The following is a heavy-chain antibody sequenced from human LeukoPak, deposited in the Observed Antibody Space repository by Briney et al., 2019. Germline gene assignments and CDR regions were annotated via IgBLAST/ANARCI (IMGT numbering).Heavy chain of an antibody. CDR3: AKDATAVPGTVYMDV. Sequence: GGSLRLSCVASGFTFSSYWMSWVRQAPGKGLEWVANVRQDESEKYYVDSVKGRFTISRDNAKNPVYLQMTSLRAEDTALYYCAKDATAVPGTVYMDVWGKGTTVTISS. J-gene: IGHJ6*03. CDR2: VRQDESEK. V-gene: IGHV3-7*01. D-gene: IGHD6-13*01. CDR1: GFTFSSYW.